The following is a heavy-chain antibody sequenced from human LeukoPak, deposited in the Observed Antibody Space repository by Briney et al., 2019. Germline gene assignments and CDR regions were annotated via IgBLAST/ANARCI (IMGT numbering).Heavy chain of an antibody. CDR1: DYSISSGYGYY. D-gene: IGHD5/OR15-5a*01. V-gene: IGHV4-38-2*02. CDR2: IYHSGIT. Sequence: PSETLSLTCTVSDYSISSGYGYYWGWIRQPPGKGLEWIGNIYHSGITYYNHFNSSLKSRVTISIDTSKKLISLRVNSVTAAYPAVYFCATLVSTRYYFDYWGQGTLVSVSS. CDR3: ATLVSTRYYFDY. J-gene: IGHJ4*02.